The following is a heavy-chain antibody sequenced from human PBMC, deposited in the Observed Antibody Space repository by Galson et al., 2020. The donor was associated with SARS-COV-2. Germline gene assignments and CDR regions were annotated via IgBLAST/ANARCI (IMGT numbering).Heavy chain of an antibody. Sequence: SGPTLVTPTQTLTLPCTSSGFSLSTSGMRVCRIRQPPGKPLEWLARIDRTAANFYSTSLKTRLPISKDTSKNQVVLTMTNMDPVDTATYYCARMAPPGTPGDYYYGMDVWGQGTTVTGSS. CDR3: ARMAPPGTPGDYYYGMDV. CDR1: GFSLSTSGMR. CDR2: IDRTAAN. D-gene: IGHD3-10*01. V-gene: IGHV2-70*04. J-gene: IGHJ6*02.